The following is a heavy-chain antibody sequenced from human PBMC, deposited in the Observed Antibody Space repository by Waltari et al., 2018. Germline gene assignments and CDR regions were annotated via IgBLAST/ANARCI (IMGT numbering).Heavy chain of an antibody. CDR2: IIPIVGTA. Sequence: QVQLVQSGAAVKKPGSSVKVPFNASGRHFSRHPISWVQKAPGQGLEWMGRIIPIVGTANYAQKFQGRVTITADKSTSTAYMELSSLRSEDTAVYYCARSSRIAGPGDYWGQGTLVTVSS. CDR1: GRHFSRHP. CDR3: ARSSRIAGPGDY. D-gene: IGHD6-13*01. J-gene: IGHJ4*02. V-gene: IGHV1-69*08.